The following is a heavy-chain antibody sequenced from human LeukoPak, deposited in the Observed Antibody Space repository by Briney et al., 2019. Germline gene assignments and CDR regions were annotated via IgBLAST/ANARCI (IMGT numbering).Heavy chain of an antibody. D-gene: IGHD6-13*01. V-gene: IGHV3-53*01. CDR1: GFTFSSYW. CDR2: LYSGSNT. J-gene: IGHJ4*02. CDR3: AREGASSSIGY. Sequence: GGSLRLSCAASGFTFSSYWMSWVRQAPGKGLEWVSVLYSGSNTYHADSVKGRFIISRDNSKNKLCLQMNSLRAEDTAVYYCAREGASSSIGYWGQGTLVTVSS.